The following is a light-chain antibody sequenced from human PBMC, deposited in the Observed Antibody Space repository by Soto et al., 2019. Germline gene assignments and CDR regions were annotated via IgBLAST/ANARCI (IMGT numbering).Light chain of an antibody. Sequence: SYELTQPPSVAVAPGQTARITCGGTNIGSKCGHWYQQKPGQAPVLVVYDDSDRHSGIPERFSGSNSGNTATLTISRVEAGDAADSYCQVWDSSSDHVVFGGGTTVTVL. CDR3: QVWDSSSDHVV. CDR1: NIGSKC. J-gene: IGLJ2*01. V-gene: IGLV3-21*02. CDR2: DDS.